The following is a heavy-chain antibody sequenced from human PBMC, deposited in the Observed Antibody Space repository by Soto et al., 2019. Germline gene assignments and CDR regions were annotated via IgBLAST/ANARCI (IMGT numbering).Heavy chain of an antibody. D-gene: IGHD3-16*02. Sequence: VQLVESGGGLVKPGGSLRLSCAASGFTFSQSWMGWVRQAPGKGLEWVARIKSETDGGTMDYAAPVEGRFALTRDDSQQTLFLKLNSLQTADTGVYYFSTYDCIWGSHRYRWAYWGPGTLVTVSS. CDR2: IKSETDGGTM. V-gene: IGHV3-15*01. CDR3: STYDCIWGSHRYRWAY. J-gene: IGHJ4*02. CDR1: GFTFSQSW.